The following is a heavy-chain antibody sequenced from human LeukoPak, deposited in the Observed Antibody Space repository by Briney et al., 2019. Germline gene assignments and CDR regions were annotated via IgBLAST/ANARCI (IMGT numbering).Heavy chain of an antibody. CDR3: ARWTTYRFDP. D-gene: IGHD1-14*01. CDR2: TYSSGST. V-gene: IGHV4-61*02. Sequence: SETLSLTCTVSGGSISSGSYYWSWIRQPAGKGLEWIGRTYSSGSTNYNPSLKSRVTISVDTSENQSSLKLSSVTAADTAVYYCARWTTYRFDPWGQGALVTVSS. J-gene: IGHJ5*02. CDR1: GGSISSGSYY.